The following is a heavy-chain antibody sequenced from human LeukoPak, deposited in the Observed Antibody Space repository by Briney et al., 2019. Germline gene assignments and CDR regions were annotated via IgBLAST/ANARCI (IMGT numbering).Heavy chain of an antibody. Sequence: SETLSLTCTVSGGSISSSSYYWGWIRQPPGKGLEWIGSIYYSGSTYYNPSLKSRVTISVDTSKNQFSLKLSSVTAADTAVYYCAREEVHFDLWGRGTLVTVSS. CDR3: AREEVHFDL. D-gene: IGHD4/OR15-4a*01. CDR1: GGSISSSSYY. CDR2: IYYSGST. J-gene: IGHJ2*01. V-gene: IGHV4-39*07.